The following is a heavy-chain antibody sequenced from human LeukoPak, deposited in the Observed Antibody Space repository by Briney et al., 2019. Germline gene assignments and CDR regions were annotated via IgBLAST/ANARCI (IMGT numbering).Heavy chain of an antibody. D-gene: IGHD3-22*01. CDR2: LYYSGST. J-gene: IGHJ5*02. V-gene: IGHV4-59*01. CDR3: ARAVGYYDSSGYHNWFDP. CDR1: GGSISSYY. Sequence: SETLSLTCTVSGGSISSYYWSWIRQPPGKGRVGRGYLYYSGSTNYNPSLKSRVTISVYTSKNQCSLKLSSVTAADTAVYYCARAVGYYDSSGYHNWFDPWGQGTLVTVSS.